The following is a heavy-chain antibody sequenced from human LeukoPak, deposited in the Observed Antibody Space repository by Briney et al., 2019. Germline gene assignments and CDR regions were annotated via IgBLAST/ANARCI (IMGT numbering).Heavy chain of an antibody. CDR1: RFTFSSDA. CDR3: ANLVTTSGGY. CDR2: IRSIDDDT. Sequence: GGALRLSCAASRFTFSSDALSCVCDAPGKGLEWVSTIRSIDDDTHYAASVQGRFTISRDTSKTTLYLQMTSLRAEDTALYYCANLVTTSGGYWGQGTLVTVSS. D-gene: IGHD3-16*01. J-gene: IGHJ4*02. V-gene: IGHV3-23*01.